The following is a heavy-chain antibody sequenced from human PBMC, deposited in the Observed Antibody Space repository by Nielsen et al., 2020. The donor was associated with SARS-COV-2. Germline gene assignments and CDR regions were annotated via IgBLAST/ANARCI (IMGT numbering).Heavy chain of an antibody. Sequence: GGSLRLSCAASGFTFSSYWMSWVRQAPGKGLEWVANIKQDGSEKYYVDSVKGRFTISRDNAKNSLYLQMNSLRAEDTAVYYCARDLYSSGWYPYGDYWGQGTLVTVSS. V-gene: IGHV3-7*01. J-gene: IGHJ4*02. CDR3: ARDLYSSGWYPYGDY. CDR1: GFTFSSYW. CDR2: IKQDGSEK. D-gene: IGHD6-19*01.